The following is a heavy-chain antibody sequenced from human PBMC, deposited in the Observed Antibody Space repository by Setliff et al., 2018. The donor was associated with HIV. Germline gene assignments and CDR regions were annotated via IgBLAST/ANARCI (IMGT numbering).Heavy chain of an antibody. J-gene: IGHJ4*02. V-gene: IGHV1-2*06. CDR2: INPNSGGT. CDR3: ARDIGYCSGDKCPGFDY. D-gene: IGHD2-15*01. CDR1: GYTFTDYY. Sequence: ASVKVSCKASGYTFTDYYMHWVRQAPGQGLEWMGRINPNSGGTNYAQKFQGRVTMTRDTSISTAYMELSRLRSDDTAVYYCARDIGYCSGDKCPGFDYWGQGTLVTVSS.